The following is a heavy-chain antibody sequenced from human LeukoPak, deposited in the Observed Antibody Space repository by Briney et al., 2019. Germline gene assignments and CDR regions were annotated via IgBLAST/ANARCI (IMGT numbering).Heavy chain of an antibody. Sequence: SETLSLTCAVYGGSFSGYYWSWIRQPAGKGLEWIGRIYTSGSTNYNPSLKSRVTMSVDTSKNQFSLKLSSVTAADTAVYYCARYLGLGYDEAFDIWGQGTMVTVSS. D-gene: IGHD5-12*01. V-gene: IGHV4-59*10. J-gene: IGHJ3*02. CDR3: ARYLGLGYDEAFDI. CDR2: IYTSGST. CDR1: GGSFSGYY.